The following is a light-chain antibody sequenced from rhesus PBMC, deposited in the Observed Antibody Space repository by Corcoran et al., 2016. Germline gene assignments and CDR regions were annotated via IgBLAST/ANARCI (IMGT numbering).Light chain of an antibody. CDR2: YAS. Sequence: DIQMTQSPSSLSASVGDRVTITCRASQGINNYLSWYQQKTGKAPKSLVYYASNLEAGIPSRFSGGKSGADYTLTISILRPEDIGTYYCPQYYNFPLTFGGGTKVEVK. V-gene: IGKV1-66*01. J-gene: IGKJ4*01. CDR3: PQYYNFPLT. CDR1: QGINNY.